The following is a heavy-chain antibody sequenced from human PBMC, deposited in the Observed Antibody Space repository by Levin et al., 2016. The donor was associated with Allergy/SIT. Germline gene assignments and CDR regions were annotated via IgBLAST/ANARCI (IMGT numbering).Heavy chain of an antibody. CDR1: GFTFSSYS. CDR3: ARDYGGNLRDGYLATLDY. J-gene: IGHJ4*02. CDR2: ISSSSSTI. V-gene: IGHV3-48*01. Sequence: GGSLRLSCAASGFTFSSYSMNWVRQAPGKGLEWVSYISSSSSTIYYADSVKGRFTISRDNAKNSLYLQMNSLRAEDTAVYYCARDYGGNLRDGYLATLDYWGQGTLVTVSS. D-gene: IGHD5-24*01.